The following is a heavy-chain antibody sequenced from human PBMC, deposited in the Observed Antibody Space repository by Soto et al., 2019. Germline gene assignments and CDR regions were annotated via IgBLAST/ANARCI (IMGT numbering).Heavy chain of an antibody. CDR1: VGTFSSYA. J-gene: IGHJ6*02. CDR2: IITIFGTA. CDR3: ARELDAQKSGDYDYGMDA. Sequence: QVQLVQAGAEVKKPGSSVKVSCKASVGTFSSYAISWVRQAPGQGLEWMGWIITIFGTANYAQKFQRRVTITADESNNTAYMELSSQISEDTSVYYCARELDAQKSGDYDYGMDAWGQGTTGTGSS. V-gene: IGHV1-69*01. D-gene: IGHD2-2*03.